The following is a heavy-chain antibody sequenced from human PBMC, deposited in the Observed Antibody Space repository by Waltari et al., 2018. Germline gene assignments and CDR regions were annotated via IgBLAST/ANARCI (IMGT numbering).Heavy chain of an antibody. J-gene: IGHJ5*02. CDR2: INHRGRT. V-gene: IGHV4-34*01. CDR3: AREEVYCSGGSCYSLYGWFDT. Sequence: QEQLQQWGAGLLKPSETLSLTCAVYGGSFSGYYWSWIRQPPGKGLEWIGEINHRGRTNYNPPRKSRVTISVDTSKNQFSLKLSSVSAADTAVYYCAREEVYCSGGSCYSLYGWFDTWGQGTLVTVSS. CDR1: GGSFSGYY. D-gene: IGHD2-15*01.